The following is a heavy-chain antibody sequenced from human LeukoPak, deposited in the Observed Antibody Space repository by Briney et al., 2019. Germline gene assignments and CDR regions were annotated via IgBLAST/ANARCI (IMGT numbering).Heavy chain of an antibody. CDR1: GFIFTNYE. D-gene: IGHD2-2*01. CDR2: ISSSGSTI. CDR3: ARVNKGYCSSTSCSPDSDYGY. Sequence: GGSLRLSCAASGFIFTNYEMNWVRQAPGKGLEWVSYISSSGSTIYYADPVKGRFTISRDNAKNSLYLQMNSLRAEDTAIYYCARVNKGYCSSTSCSPDSDYGYWGQGTLVTVSS. V-gene: IGHV3-48*03. J-gene: IGHJ4*02.